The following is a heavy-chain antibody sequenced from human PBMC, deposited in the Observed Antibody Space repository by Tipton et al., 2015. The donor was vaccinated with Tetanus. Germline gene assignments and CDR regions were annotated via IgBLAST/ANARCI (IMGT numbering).Heavy chain of an antibody. CDR1: GGSFSAYY. CDR3: ARGGSYSYGPRGFDL. CDR2: INHSGST. V-gene: IGHV4-34*01. Sequence: QLVQSGAEVKPSETLSLTCAVYGGSFSAYYWSWIRQSPGKGLEWIGEINHSGSTTYSPSFKSRVTISVDTPKNQFSLKLTSLTVADTAVYYCARGGSYSYGPRGFDLWGRGTLVTVSS. D-gene: IGHD5-18*01. J-gene: IGHJ2*01.